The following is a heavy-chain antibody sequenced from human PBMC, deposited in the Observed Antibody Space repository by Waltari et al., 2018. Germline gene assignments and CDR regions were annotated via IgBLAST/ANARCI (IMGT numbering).Heavy chain of an antibody. Sequence: QVPLVQSGAEVKKPGSSMQVSCKASGGTFDGYAISWFRQTPGQGPAWRGGIIPIFGTTNYAQKFQGRVTITADESTSSAYMELSSLRSEDTAVYYCASLDCTNGVCGWGSYYYYGMDVWGQGTTVTVSS. J-gene: IGHJ6*02. CDR3: ASLDCTNGVCGWGSYYYYGMDV. D-gene: IGHD2-8*01. CDR2: IIPIFGTT. V-gene: IGHV1-69*01. CDR1: GGTFDGYA.